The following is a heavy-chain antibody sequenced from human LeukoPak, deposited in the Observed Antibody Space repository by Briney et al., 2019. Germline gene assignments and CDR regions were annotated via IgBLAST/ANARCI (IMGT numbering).Heavy chain of an antibody. CDR1: GFTFSNYA. CDR3: AKGGQNYDFWRFDY. D-gene: IGHD3-3*01. Sequence: GGSPRLSCAASGFTFSNYAMNWVRQAPGKGLEWVSSISGRGGSTYFAGSVKGRVTISRDNSKNTMYMQMNSLRVEDTAVYYCAKGGQNYDFWRFDYWGQGSLVTVSS. J-gene: IGHJ4*02. CDR2: ISGRGGST. V-gene: IGHV3-23*01.